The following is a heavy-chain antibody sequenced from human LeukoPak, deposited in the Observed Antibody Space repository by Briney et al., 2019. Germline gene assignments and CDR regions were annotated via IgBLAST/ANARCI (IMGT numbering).Heavy chain of an antibody. V-gene: IGHV3-30-3*01. CDR1: GFTFSSYA. CDR2: ISYDGSNK. Sequence: GGSLRLSCAASGFTFSSYAMHWVRQAPGKGLEWVAVISYDGSNKYYADSVKGRFTISRDNSKNTLYLQMNSLRAEDTAVYYCARSAPEGFWSGKPYYFDYWGQGTLVTVSS. CDR3: ARSAPEGFWSGKPYYFDY. J-gene: IGHJ4*02. D-gene: IGHD3-3*01.